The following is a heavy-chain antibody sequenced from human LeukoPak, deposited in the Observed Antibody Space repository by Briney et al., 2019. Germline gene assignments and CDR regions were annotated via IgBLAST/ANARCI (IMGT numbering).Heavy chain of an antibody. Sequence: GRSLSLSVEASGYTFDDYAWNWFGQAPGKGWKGFSAISWNSGSIGYADSVKGRFTISRDNGKNSLYLQMNSLRTEDTALYYCAKGHTYGLGESYLDFWGQGTLVSVSS. J-gene: IGHJ4*02. CDR3: AKGHTYGLGESYLDF. D-gene: IGHD5-18*01. V-gene: IGHV3-9*01. CDR1: GYTFDDYA. CDR2: ISWNSGSI.